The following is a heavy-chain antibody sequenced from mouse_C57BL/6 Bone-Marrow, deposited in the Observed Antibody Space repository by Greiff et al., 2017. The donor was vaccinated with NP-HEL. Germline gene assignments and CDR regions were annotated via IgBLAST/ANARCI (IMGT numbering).Heavy chain of an antibody. CDR3: ARYYYGRRGWYFDV. D-gene: IGHD1-1*01. CDR2: IDPDSGGT. J-gene: IGHJ1*03. CDR1: GYTFTSYW. Sequence: VQLQQPGADLVKPGASVKLSCKASGYTFTSYWMHWVQQRPGRGLEWIGWIDPDSGGTKFNEKFKTKATLTVDKPSSTAYMQLSSLTSEDSAVYYCARYYYGRRGWYFDVWGTGTTVTVSS. V-gene: IGHV1-72*01.